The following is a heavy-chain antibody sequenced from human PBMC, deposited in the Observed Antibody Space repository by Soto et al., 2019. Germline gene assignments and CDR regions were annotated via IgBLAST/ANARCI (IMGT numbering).Heavy chain of an antibody. CDR1: GGSISNYY. J-gene: IGHJ4*02. CDR2: IFYSGST. Sequence: QVQLQESGPGLVKPSETLSLTCTVSGGSISNYYWSWIRQPPGKGLEWIGYIFYSGSTNYNPSLNSRVTISVDTSKNQFSLKLSSVTAADTAVYYCARRYGNCFDYWGQGTLVTVSS. D-gene: IGHD1-1*01. V-gene: IGHV4-59*08. CDR3: ARRYGNCFDY.